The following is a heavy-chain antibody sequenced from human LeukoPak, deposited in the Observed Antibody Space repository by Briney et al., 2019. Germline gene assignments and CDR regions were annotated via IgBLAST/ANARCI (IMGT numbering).Heavy chain of an antibody. Sequence: ASVKVSCKASGGTFSSYAISWVRQAPGQGLGWMGGIIPIFGTANYAQKFQGRVTITADESTSTAYMELSSLRSEDTAVYYCARRRCSGGSCYPVSNYYYYYYMDVWGKGTTVTVSS. CDR2: IIPIFGTA. D-gene: IGHD2-15*01. CDR3: ARRRCSGGSCYPVSNYYYYYYMDV. V-gene: IGHV1-69*13. J-gene: IGHJ6*03. CDR1: GGTFSSYA.